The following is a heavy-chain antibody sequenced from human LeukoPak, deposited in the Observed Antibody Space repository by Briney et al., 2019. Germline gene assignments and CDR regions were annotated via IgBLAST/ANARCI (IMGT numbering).Heavy chain of an antibody. CDR3: VRKNRDFNAAFDI. J-gene: IGHJ3*02. CDR2: TYSDSST. CDR1: GFTVSNNY. D-gene: IGHD2-21*02. Sequence: PGVSLRLSCAASGFTVSNNYMSWVRQAPGKGLEWVSITYSDSSTNYADSVKGRFTISRDTSQNTLSLQMNSLRAEDTAVYYCVRKNRDFNAAFDIWGQGTVVTVSS. V-gene: IGHV3-53*01.